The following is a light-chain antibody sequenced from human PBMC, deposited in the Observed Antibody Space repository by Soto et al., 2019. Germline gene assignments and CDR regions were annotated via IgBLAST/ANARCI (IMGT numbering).Light chain of an antibody. J-gene: IGKJ1*01. CDR2: GAS. CDR1: QSVSNDF. CDR3: QQYGSSPPRT. V-gene: IGKV3-20*01. Sequence: EIVLTQSPGILSSSPGQRVTLSCRASQSVSNDFLAWYQQKPGQAPRLLIYGASTRATDVPDRFRGSGSGADFSLTISRLEPEDFAVYYCQQYGSSPPRTFGQGTKVE.